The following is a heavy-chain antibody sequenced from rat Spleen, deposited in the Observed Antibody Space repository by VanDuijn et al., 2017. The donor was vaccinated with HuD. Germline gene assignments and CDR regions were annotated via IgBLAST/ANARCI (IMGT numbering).Heavy chain of an antibody. J-gene: IGHJ3*01. CDR1: GFTLTSYN. V-gene: IGHV2-1*01. CDR2: IWGNGSP. Sequence: QVQLKESGPGLVQPSQTLSLTCTVSGFTLTSYNVHWIRQPPGKGLEWMGVIWGNGSPNYNSALKSRLSISRDTSKSQVFLKMNSLQTEDTAIYFCTRSWGYYYDGSPQWFAYWGQGTLVTVSS. D-gene: IGHD1-12*03. CDR3: TRSWGYYYDGSPQWFAY.